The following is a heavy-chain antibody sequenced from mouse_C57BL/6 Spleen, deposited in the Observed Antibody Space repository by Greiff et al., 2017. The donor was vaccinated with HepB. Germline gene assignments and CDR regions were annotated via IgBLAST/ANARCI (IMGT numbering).Heavy chain of an antibody. Sequence: VQLQQPGAELVMPGASVKLSCKASGYTFTSYWMHWVKQRPGQGLEWIGEIDPSDSYTNYNQKFKGKSTLTVDKSSSTAYMQLSSLTSEDSAVYYCARGNYYGSSPFDYWGQGTTLTVSS. V-gene: IGHV1-69*01. CDR1: GYTFTSYW. CDR3: ARGNYYGSSPFDY. D-gene: IGHD1-1*01. J-gene: IGHJ2*01. CDR2: IDPSDSYT.